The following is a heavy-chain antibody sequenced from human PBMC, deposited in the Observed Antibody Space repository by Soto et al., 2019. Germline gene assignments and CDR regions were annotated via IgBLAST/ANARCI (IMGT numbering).Heavy chain of an antibody. CDR1: GYTFTSYD. CDR3: AREGGYSYGFDY. V-gene: IGHV1-8*01. Sequence: ASVKVSCKASGYTFTSYDINWVRQATGQGLEWMGWMNPNSGNTGYAQKFQGRVTMSRNISISTAYMELSSLRSEDTAVYYCAREGGYSYGFDYWGQGTLVTAPQ. D-gene: IGHD5-18*01. CDR2: MNPNSGNT. J-gene: IGHJ4*02.